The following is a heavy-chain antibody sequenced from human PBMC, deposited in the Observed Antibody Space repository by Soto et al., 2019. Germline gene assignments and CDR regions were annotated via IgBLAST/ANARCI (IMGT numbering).Heavy chain of an antibody. J-gene: IGHJ4*02. D-gene: IGHD2-21*02. Sequence: GGSLRLSCIASVFNVDNVYMSLVRQAPGKGLEWVSVLYTAASTNYADSVKVRFTISRDSSKNTVYLQVDSLRAGATAVYYCARGIGAAWVTPVSNWGQGTLVTVSS. V-gene: IGHV3-53*01. CDR1: VFNVDNVY. CDR2: LYTAAST. CDR3: ARGIGAAWVTPVSN.